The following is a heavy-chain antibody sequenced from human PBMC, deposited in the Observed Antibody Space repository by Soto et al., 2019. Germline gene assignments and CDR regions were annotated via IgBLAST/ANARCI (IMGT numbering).Heavy chain of an antibody. CDR2: ISYDGSNK. J-gene: IGHJ1*01. CDR3: ASFLKH. Sequence: QVQLVESGGGVVQPGRSLRLSCAASGFTFSSYAMHWVRQAPGKGLEWVAVISYDGSNKYYADSVKGRFTISRDNSKNTLYLQMNSLRAEDTAVYYCASFLKHWGQGTLVTVSS. V-gene: IGHV3-30-3*01. CDR1: GFTFSSYA.